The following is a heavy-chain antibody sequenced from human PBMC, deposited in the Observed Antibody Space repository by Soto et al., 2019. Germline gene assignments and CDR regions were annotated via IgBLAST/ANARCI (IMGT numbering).Heavy chain of an antibody. D-gene: IGHD6-6*01. V-gene: IGHV3-48*02. CDR1: GFTFSRYS. J-gene: IGHJ6*02. Sequence: EVQLVESGGGLVQPGGSLRLSCAASGFTFSRYSMNWVRQAPGKGLEWLAYISNTGSAIYYPDSVKGRFTISRDNAKNSLYLQMNSLRDEDTAVYYCARDLLYSSSSPYYYGMDVWGQGTTVIVSS. CDR3: ARDLLYSSSSPYYYGMDV. CDR2: ISNTGSAI.